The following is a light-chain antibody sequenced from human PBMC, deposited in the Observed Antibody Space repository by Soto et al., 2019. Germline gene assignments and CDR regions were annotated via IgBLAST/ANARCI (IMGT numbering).Light chain of an antibody. CDR2: DDT. CDR1: NIAIKS. J-gene: IGLJ1*01. CDR3: QVWDITSDQYL. V-gene: IGLV3-21*02. Sequence: SYELTQPPSVSVAPGQTASLTFGGTNIAIKSVHWYQQRPGQAPVLGLYDDTNRPTGIPELFSGSNSGSTATLTISSVEAGDEADYFCQVWDITSDQYLFGTGTKLTVL.